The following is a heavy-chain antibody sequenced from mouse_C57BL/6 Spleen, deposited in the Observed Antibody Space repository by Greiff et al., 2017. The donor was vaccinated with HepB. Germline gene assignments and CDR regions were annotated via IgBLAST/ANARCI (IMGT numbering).Heavy chain of an antibody. J-gene: IGHJ3*01. CDR1: GYTFTDYN. D-gene: IGHD2-4*01. Sequence: VQLKQSGPELVKPGASVKMSCKASGYTFTDYNMHWVKQSHGKSLEWIGYINPNNGGTSYNQKFKGKATLTVNKSSSTAYMELRSLTSEDSAVYYCARGSYYDYPWFAYWGQGTLVTVSA. CDR2: INPNNGGT. CDR3: ARGSYYDYPWFAY. V-gene: IGHV1-22*01.